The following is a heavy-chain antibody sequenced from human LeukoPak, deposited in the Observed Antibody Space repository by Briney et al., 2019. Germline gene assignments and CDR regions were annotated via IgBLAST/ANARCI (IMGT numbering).Heavy chain of an antibody. CDR2: IYTSGST. V-gene: IGHV4-61*02. CDR1: GGSISSGSYY. J-gene: IGHJ4*02. CDR3: ARDRLGQDKYFDY. Sequence: SETLSLTCTVSGGSISSGSYYWSWSRQPAGKGLEWIGRIYTSGSTNYNPSLKSRVTMSVDTSNNQFSLKLSSVTAADTAVYYCARDRLGQDKYFDYWGRGTLVTVSS. D-gene: IGHD2-15*01.